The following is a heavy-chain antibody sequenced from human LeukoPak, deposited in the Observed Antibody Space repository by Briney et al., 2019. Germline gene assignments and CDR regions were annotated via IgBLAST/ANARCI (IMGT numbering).Heavy chain of an antibody. V-gene: IGHV3-21*01. Sequence: GGSLRLSCAASGFTFSSYSMNWVRQAPGKVLEWVSSISSSSYIYYADSVKGRFTISRDNAKNSLYLQMNSLRAEDTAVYYCASFKLGYCSSTSCSVDYWGQGTLVTVSS. D-gene: IGHD2-2*01. CDR2: ISSSSYI. CDR3: ASFKLGYCSSTSCSVDY. CDR1: GFTFSSYS. J-gene: IGHJ4*02.